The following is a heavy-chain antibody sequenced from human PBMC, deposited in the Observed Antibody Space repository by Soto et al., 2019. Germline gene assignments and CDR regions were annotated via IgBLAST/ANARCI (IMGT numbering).Heavy chain of an antibody. Sequence: GALRLSCAASGFTFSSYAMSWVRQAPGKGLEWVSAISGSGGSTYYADSVKGRFTISRDNSKNTLYLQMNSLRAEDTAVYYCAKVGQLWLGGEEDYWGQGTLVTVSS. CDR3: AKVGQLWLGGEEDY. V-gene: IGHV3-23*01. J-gene: IGHJ4*02. D-gene: IGHD5-18*01. CDR1: GFTFSSYA. CDR2: ISGSGGST.